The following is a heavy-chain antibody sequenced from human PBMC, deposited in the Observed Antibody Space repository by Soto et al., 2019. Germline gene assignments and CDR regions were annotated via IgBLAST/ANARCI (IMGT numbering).Heavy chain of an antibody. J-gene: IGHJ6*02. CDR2: ISSISTYA. CDR1: GFTFSDYY. Sequence: VGSLRLSCAASGFTFSDYYMSWVRQAPGKGLEWVSYISSISTYANYADSVKGRFTISRDNAKNSLDLQMNSLRDDDTALYYCARLADCSNNICSYGMDVWGQGTTVTVSS. CDR3: ARLADCSNNICSYGMDV. V-gene: IGHV3-11*06. D-gene: IGHD4-4*01.